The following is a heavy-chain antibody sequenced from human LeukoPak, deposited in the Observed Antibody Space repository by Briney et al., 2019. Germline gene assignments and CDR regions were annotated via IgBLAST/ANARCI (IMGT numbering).Heavy chain of an antibody. Sequence: KASETLSLTCTVSGGSISSSSFYWAWIRQPPGKGLEWIASINYSGTTNYNPSLKSRVSISVDTSKNQFSLKLSSVTAADTVVYYCARRGAGLNWFDPWGQGTLVTVSS. D-gene: IGHD3-10*01. CDR3: ARRGAGLNWFDP. CDR2: INYSGTT. V-gene: IGHV4-39*01. J-gene: IGHJ5*02. CDR1: GGSISSSSFY.